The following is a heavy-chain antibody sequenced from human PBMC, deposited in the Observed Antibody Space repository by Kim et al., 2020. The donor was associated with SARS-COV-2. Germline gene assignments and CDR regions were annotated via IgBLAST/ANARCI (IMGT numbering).Heavy chain of an antibody. J-gene: IGHJ4*02. V-gene: IGHV3-23*01. Sequence: YYADTLKCRFTISRDNPKNTLYLHMNSLRAEDTAVYYCAKAVDFGGYASYWVQGTLVTVSS. CDR3: AKAVDFGGYASY. D-gene: IGHD5-12*01.